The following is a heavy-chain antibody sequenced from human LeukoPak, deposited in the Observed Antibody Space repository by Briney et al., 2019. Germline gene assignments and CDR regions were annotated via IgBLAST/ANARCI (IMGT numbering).Heavy chain of an antibody. V-gene: IGHV3-23*01. D-gene: IGHD3-22*01. Sequence: GRSLRLSCAASGFSFSNYDMHWVRQAPGKGLEWVSAISGSGGSTYYADSVKGRFTISRDNSKNTLYLQMNSLRAEDTAVYYCAKATGITMIVVAPSLDYWGQGTLVTVSS. CDR2: ISGSGGST. CDR1: GFSFSNYD. CDR3: AKATGITMIVVAPSLDY. J-gene: IGHJ4*02.